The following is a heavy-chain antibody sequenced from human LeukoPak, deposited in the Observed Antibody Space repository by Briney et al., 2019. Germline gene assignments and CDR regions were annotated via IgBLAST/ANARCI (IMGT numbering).Heavy chain of an antibody. J-gene: IGHJ4*02. CDR3: AREYYDSSGYYYFDY. D-gene: IGHD3-22*01. V-gene: IGHV3-30*02. CDR2: IRYDGSNK. Sequence: PGGSLRLSCAASGFTFSSYGMHWVRQAPGKGLEWVAFIRYDGSNKYYADSVKGRFTISRDNSKNTLYLQMNSLRAEDTAVYYCAREYYDSSGYYYFDYWGQGTLVTVSS. CDR1: GFTFSSYG.